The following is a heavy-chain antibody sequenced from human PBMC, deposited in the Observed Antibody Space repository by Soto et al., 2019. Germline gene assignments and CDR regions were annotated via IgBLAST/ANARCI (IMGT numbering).Heavy chain of an antibody. CDR3: ARGRKVTAIPKGAEYSQH. CDR2: INHSGST. J-gene: IGHJ1*01. D-gene: IGHD2-21*02. Sequence: SETLSLTCAVYGGSFSGYYWSWIRQPPGKGLEWIGEINHSGSTNYNPSLKSRVTISVDTSKNQFSLKLSSVTAADTAVYYCARGRKVTAIPKGAEYSQHWGQGTLVTVSS. CDR1: GGSFSGYY. V-gene: IGHV4-34*01.